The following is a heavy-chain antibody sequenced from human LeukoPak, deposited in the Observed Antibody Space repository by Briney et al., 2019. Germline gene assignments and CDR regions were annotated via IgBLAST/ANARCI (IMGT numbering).Heavy chain of an antibody. V-gene: IGHV3-7*01. J-gene: IGHJ4*02. CDR3: ARDSPPNSSGWGY. CDR1: GFIFSNYW. D-gene: IGHD6-19*01. CDR2: INQDGSGT. Sequence: GGSLRLSCAASGFIFSNYWMSWVRQTPGKGLEWVANINQDGSGTYYVDSVKGRFTISRDNAKNSLYLQMYSLTTEDTAVYYCARDSPPNSSGWGYWGQGTLVSVSS.